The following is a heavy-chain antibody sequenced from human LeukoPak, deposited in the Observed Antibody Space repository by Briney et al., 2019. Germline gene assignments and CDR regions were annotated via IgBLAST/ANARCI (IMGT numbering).Heavy chain of an antibody. CDR3: ARADSYGYRNYFDY. J-gene: IGHJ4*02. D-gene: IGHD5-18*01. CDR1: GYSISSGYY. Sequence: PSETLSLTCTVSGYSISSGYYWSWIRQPPGKGLEWIGYIYYSGSSNYNPSLKSRVTISVDTYKNQFSLKLSSVTAADTAVYYCARADSYGYRNYFDYWGQGTLVTVSS. V-gene: IGHV4-61*01. CDR2: IYYSGSS.